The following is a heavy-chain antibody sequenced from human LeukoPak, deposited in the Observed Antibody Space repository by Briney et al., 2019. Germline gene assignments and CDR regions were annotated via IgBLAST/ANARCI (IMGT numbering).Heavy chain of an antibody. CDR1: GGSISSYY. Sequence: SETLSLTCTVSGGSISSYYWSWIRQPPGKGLEWIGYIYYSGSTNYNPSLKSRVTISVDTSKNQFSLKLSSVTAADTAVYYCATLTYYYDSSAPSAFDIWGQGTMVTVSP. CDR3: ATLTYYYDSSAPSAFDI. J-gene: IGHJ3*02. CDR2: IYYSGST. V-gene: IGHV4-59*01. D-gene: IGHD3-22*01.